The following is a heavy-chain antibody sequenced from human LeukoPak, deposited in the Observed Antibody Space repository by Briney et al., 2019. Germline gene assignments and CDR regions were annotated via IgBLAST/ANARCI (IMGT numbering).Heavy chain of an antibody. V-gene: IGHV4-59*08. Sequence: SETLSLTCTVSGGSISSKYWSWIRQPPGKGLEWIGYIHYSGSTNYNPSLKSRVTISVDTSKNQFSLKVTSVTAADTAVYYCASHSSGWSDFDYWGQGTLVTVSS. D-gene: IGHD6-19*01. CDR2: IHYSGST. CDR3: ASHSSGWSDFDY. CDR1: GGSISSKY. J-gene: IGHJ4*02.